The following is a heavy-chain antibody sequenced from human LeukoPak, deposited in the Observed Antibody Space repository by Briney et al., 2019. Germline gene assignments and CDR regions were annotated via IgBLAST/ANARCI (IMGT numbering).Heavy chain of an antibody. Sequence: GGSLRLSCIVSGFTFSNHEMNWVRQAPGKGLEWVSYISSSGSAKYYADSVKGRFTISRDNAQNSLDLQMSSLRAEDTAIYYCARAAFYDTSGYYRPDFWGQGTLVTVSS. CDR3: ARAAFYDTSGYYRPDF. CDR2: ISSSGSAK. CDR1: GFTFSNHE. J-gene: IGHJ4*02. V-gene: IGHV3-48*03. D-gene: IGHD3-22*01.